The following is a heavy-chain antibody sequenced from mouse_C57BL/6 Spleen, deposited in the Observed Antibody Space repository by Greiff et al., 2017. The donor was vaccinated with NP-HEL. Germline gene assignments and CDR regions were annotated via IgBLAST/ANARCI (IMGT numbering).Heavy chain of an antibody. V-gene: IGHV1-18*01. CDR1: GYTFTDYN. CDR3: ASGWRFPYYYAMDY. D-gene: IGHD2-3*01. CDR2: INPNNGGT. Sequence: VQLQQSGPELVKPGASVKIPCKASGYTFTDYNMDWVKQSHGKSLEWIGDINPNNGGTIYNQKFKGKATLTVDKSSSTAYMELRSLTSEDTAVYYCASGWRFPYYYAMDYWGQGTSVTVSS. J-gene: IGHJ4*01.